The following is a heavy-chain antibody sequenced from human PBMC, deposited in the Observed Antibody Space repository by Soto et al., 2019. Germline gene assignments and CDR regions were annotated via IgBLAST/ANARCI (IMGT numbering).Heavy chain of an antibody. V-gene: IGHV3-23*01. Sequence: EVQLLESGGGLVQPGGSLRLSCAASGFAFTSYAMSWVRQAPGKGLEWVSGISGSAATTYYADSVRGRFTISRDNSNNTLYLQINSLRPEDTAVYYCAKDRGEGAVAVPYYFDSWGQGTRVTVSS. CDR1: GFAFTSYA. D-gene: IGHD6-19*01. CDR2: ISGSAATT. J-gene: IGHJ4*02. CDR3: AKDRGEGAVAVPYYFDS.